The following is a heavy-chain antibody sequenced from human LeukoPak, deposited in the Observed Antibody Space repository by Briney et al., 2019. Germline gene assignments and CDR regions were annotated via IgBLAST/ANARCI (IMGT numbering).Heavy chain of an antibody. D-gene: IGHD1-26*01. V-gene: IGHV1-2*02. CDR2: INPNSGGT. CDR1: GYTFTGYY. Sequence: GASVKVSCKASGYTFTGYYMHWVRQAPGQGLEWMGWINPNSGGTNYAQKFQGRVTMTRDTSTSTAYMELSRLRSDDTAVYYCAREMVGGTVVLDYWGQGTLVTVSS. CDR3: AREMVGGTVVLDY. J-gene: IGHJ4*02.